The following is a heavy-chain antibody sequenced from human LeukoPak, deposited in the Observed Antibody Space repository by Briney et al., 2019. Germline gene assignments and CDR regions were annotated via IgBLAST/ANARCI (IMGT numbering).Heavy chain of an antibody. Sequence: PGGSLRLSCAASGFTLSSYSMNWVPQAPGMGREWVPFSISSSSYIYYADSVKGRFTIPRDNAKNSLNLQMNSLRAEDTAVYYCARNSDWGCSGGTCSNYEGYWGQGTLVTVSS. CDR1: GFTLSSYS. CDR3: ARNSDWGCSGGTCSNYEGY. CDR2: SISSSSYI. J-gene: IGHJ4*02. V-gene: IGHV3-21*01. D-gene: IGHD2-15*01.